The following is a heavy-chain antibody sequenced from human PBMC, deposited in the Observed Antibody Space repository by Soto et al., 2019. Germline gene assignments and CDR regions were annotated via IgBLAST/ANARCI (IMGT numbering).Heavy chain of an antibody. CDR2: IIPIFGIA. J-gene: IGHJ3*01. CDR1: GGTLLSYT. D-gene: IGHD5-18*01. Sequence: QVQLVQSVAEVKKPGSSVKVSCKASGGTLLSYTISWVRQAPGQGLAWMGGIIPIFGIANYTQKFQGRVTITADEATGVAYMELSRLRSEDTAVYYCAGGGGETAVESVWCQGTTITVSS. CDR3: AGGGGETAVESV. V-gene: IGHV1-69*01.